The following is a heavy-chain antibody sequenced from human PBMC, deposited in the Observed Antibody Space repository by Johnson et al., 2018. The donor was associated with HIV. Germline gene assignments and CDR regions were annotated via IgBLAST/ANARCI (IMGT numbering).Heavy chain of an antibody. CDR1: GFTFSSYW. Sequence: VQLVESGGGLVQPGGSLRLSCAASGFTFSSYWMNWVRQAPGKGLEWVANIKEDVSEKYYVDSVRGRFTISRDNAKNSLYLKMNSLRAEDTAVYYCAREGEPDGFDIWGQGTMVTVSS. J-gene: IGHJ3*02. CDR3: AREGEPDGFDI. CDR2: IKEDVSEK. D-gene: IGHD3-16*01. V-gene: IGHV3-7*01.